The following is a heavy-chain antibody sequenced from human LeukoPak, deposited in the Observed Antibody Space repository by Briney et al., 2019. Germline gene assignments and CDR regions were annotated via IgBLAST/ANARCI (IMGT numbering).Heavy chain of an antibody. CDR1: GGTFSSYA. CDR3: ARVKYPYSSGWYGEHYFDY. V-gene: IGHV1-69*05. Sequence: ASVKVSCKASGGTFSSYAISWVRQAPGQGLEWMGGIIPIFGTANYAQKFQGRVTITTDESTSTAYMELSSLRSEDTAVYYCARVKYPYSSGWYGEHYFDYWGQGTLVTVSS. CDR2: IIPIFGTA. D-gene: IGHD6-19*01. J-gene: IGHJ4*02.